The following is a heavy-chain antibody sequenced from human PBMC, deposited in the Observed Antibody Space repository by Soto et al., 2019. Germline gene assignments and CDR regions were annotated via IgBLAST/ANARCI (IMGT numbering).Heavy chain of an antibody. V-gene: IGHV1-18*01. Sequence: ASVKVSCKASGYTFTSYGISWVRQAPGQGLEWMGWISAYNGNTNYAQKLKGRVTMTTDTSTSTAYMELRSLRSDDTAVYYCARRATLTAMAVDIYGMDVWGQGTTVTVSS. CDR1: GYTFTSYG. CDR3: ARRATLTAMAVDIYGMDV. J-gene: IGHJ6*02. CDR2: ISAYNGNT. D-gene: IGHD5-18*01.